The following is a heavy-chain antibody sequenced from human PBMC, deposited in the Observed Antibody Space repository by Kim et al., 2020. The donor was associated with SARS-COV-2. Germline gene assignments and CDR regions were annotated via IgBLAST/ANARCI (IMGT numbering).Heavy chain of an antibody. D-gene: IGHD6-13*01. CDR3: AGDRFSAAAGPYFDY. V-gene: IGHV1-3*01. Sequence: QKFQGRVTITRDTSASTAYMELSSLRSEDTAGYYCAGDRFSAAAGPYFDYWGQGTLVTVSS. J-gene: IGHJ4*02.